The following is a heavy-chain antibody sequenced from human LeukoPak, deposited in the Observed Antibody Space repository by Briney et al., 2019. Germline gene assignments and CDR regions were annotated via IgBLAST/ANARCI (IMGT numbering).Heavy chain of an antibody. D-gene: IGHD3-22*01. CDR3: ARGRGDVIVANWFDP. CDR1: GYTFTSYD. J-gene: IGHJ5*02. Sequence: PEASVKVSCKASGYTFTSYDINWVRQATGQGLEWMGWMNPNSGNTGYAQKFQGRVTMTRNTSISTVYMELSSLRSEDTAMYYCARGRGDVIVANWFDPWGQGTLVTVSS. CDR2: MNPNSGNT. V-gene: IGHV1-8*01.